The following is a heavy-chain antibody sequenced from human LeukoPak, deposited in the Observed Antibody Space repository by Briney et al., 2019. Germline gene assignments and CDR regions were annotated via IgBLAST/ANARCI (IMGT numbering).Heavy chain of an antibody. Sequence: PGGSLRLSCAASGFTFSDTWMHWVRQAPGEGLVWVSRIRSDGSDTRYAESVKGRFTISRDNAKNTLYLQMNSLRAEDTAVYYCAKDRGSGSYNYYMDVWGKGTTVTVSS. D-gene: IGHD3-10*01. CDR2: IRSDGSDT. CDR1: GFTFSDTW. J-gene: IGHJ6*03. V-gene: IGHV3-74*01. CDR3: AKDRGSGSYNYYMDV.